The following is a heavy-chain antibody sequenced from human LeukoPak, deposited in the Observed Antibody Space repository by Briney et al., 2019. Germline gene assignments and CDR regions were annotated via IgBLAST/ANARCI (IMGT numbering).Heavy chain of an antibody. CDR2: MNIDGSEK. Sequence: QSGGSLRLSCAASGFTFSSYAMSWVRQAPGKRLEWVANMNIDGSEKYYADSVKGRFSISRDNARNSVYLQMASLRVEDTAVYYCARDPVEWELLLDYWGQGTLVTVSS. V-gene: IGHV3-7*03. CDR1: GFTFSSYA. CDR3: ARDPVEWELLLDY. D-gene: IGHD1-26*01. J-gene: IGHJ4*02.